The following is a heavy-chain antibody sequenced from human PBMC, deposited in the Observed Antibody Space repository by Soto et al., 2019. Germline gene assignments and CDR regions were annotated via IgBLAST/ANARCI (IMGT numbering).Heavy chain of an antibody. CDR2: VYYTGTT. D-gene: IGHD3-10*02. CDR1: GDSVSNKNF. Sequence: PSETLSLTCTVSGDSVSNKNFWNWIRQPPGKGLEWIGYVYYTGTTRINPSLKSRVSMSVDTSKNHFSLNLTSVTAADTAVYYCARVVRANFFDLWGQGTLVTV. V-gene: IGHV4-61*03. CDR3: ARVVRANFFDL. J-gene: IGHJ4*02.